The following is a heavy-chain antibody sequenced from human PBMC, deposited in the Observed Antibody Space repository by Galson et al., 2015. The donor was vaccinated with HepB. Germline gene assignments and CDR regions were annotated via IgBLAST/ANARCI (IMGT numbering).Heavy chain of an antibody. V-gene: IGHV3-74*01. CDR3: ARTTTRMVRAKDY. J-gene: IGHJ4*02. CDR2: INSDGSST. Sequence: SLRLSCAASGFTFSSYWMHWVRQAPGKGLVWVSRINSDGSSTSYADSVKGRFTISRDNAKNTLYLQMNSLRAEDTAVYYCARTTTRMVRAKDYWGQGTLVTVSS. D-gene: IGHD3-10*01. CDR1: GFTFSSYW.